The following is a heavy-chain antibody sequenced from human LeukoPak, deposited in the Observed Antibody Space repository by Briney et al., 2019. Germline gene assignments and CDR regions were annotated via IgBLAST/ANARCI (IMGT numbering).Heavy chain of an antibody. CDR1: GYTFTSYG. V-gene: IGHV1-18*01. CDR3: AREWSSSWYRIPFDY. J-gene: IGHJ4*02. CDR2: ISAHNGNT. Sequence: ASVKVSCKASGYTFTSYGISWVRQAPGQGLEWMGWISAHNGNTNYAQKLQGRVTMTTDTSTSTAYMELSSLRSEDTAVYYCAREWSSSWYRIPFDYWGQGTLVTVSS. D-gene: IGHD6-13*01.